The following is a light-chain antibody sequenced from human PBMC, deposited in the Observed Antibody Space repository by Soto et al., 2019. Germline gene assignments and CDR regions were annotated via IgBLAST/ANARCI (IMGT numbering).Light chain of an antibody. V-gene: IGKV1-6*01. CDR3: QQNYSPMYT. Sequence: ALQMTQTPSSLSASVGDTVTVICRASQGIRNELGWYQQKPGKAPKLLIYGASTLQSGVSSRFSGSGSGTDFTLTISSLQPEDFATYYCQQNYSPMYTFGQGTKLEIK. CDR2: GAS. J-gene: IGKJ2*01. CDR1: QGIRNE.